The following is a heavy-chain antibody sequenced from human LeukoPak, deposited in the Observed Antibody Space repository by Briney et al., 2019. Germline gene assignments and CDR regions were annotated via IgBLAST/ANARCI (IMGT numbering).Heavy chain of an antibody. D-gene: IGHD6-19*01. CDR1: GYTFTGYY. Sequence: ASVKVSCKASGYTFTGYYMHWVRQAPGQGLEWMGWIDPNSGGTNYAQKFQGRVTMTRDTSISTAYMELSRLRSDDTAVYYCASTLAVAGASHYYYGMDVWGQGTTVTVSS. J-gene: IGHJ6*02. V-gene: IGHV1-2*02. CDR2: IDPNSGGT. CDR3: ASTLAVAGASHYYYGMDV.